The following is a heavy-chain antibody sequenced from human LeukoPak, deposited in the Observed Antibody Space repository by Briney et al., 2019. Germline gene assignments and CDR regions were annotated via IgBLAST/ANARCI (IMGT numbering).Heavy chain of an antibody. CDR1: GGSLSNYY. D-gene: IGHD5-12*01. Sequence: SETLSLTCTVSGGSLSNYYWAWIRQPPGKGLEWIGYISYSGSANYNPSLKSRVTISVDTSKNQFSLKLSSVTAADTAVYYCAREGYKGDGYLDYWGQGTLVTVSS. CDR2: ISYSGSA. V-gene: IGHV4-59*01. CDR3: AREGYKGDGYLDY. J-gene: IGHJ4*02.